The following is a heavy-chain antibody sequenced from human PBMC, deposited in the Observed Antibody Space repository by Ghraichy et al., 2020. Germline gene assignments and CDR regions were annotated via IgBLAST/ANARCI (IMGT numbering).Heavy chain of an antibody. D-gene: IGHD1-7*01. Sequence: SQTLSLTCTVSGGSISSSSYYWAWIRPTPGKGLGWIGNFYYTGETSYKPSLMRRDTISGDTTKNQFFLKLNSVTAADTAVYYCARDGTMSYWGQGTLVTVSS. V-gene: IGHV4-39*01. J-gene: IGHJ4*02. CDR2: FYYTGET. CDR3: ARDGTMSY. CDR1: GGSISSSSYY.